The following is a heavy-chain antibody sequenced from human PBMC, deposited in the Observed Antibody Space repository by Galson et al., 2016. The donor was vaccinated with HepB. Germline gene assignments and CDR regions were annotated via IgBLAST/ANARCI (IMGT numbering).Heavy chain of an antibody. V-gene: IGHV4-39*01. D-gene: IGHD6-19*01. J-gene: IGHJ2*01. CDR3: ARHAPNEGSGWILYFDL. CDR2: IYYSGRT. Sequence: LSWIRQPPGKGLEWIGSIYYSGRTYNNPSLRSRVSISVDTSKNQFSLNLSSVTAADTGVYYCARHAPNEGSGWILYFDLWGRGTLVTVSS.